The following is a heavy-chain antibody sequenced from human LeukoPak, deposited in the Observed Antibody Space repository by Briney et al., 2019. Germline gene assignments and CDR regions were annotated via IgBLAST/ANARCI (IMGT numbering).Heavy chain of an antibody. J-gene: IGHJ3*02. V-gene: IGHV4-34*01. CDR2: INHSGST. CDR3: ARVILRFLEWSSPHAFDI. CDR1: GGSFSGYY. D-gene: IGHD3-3*01. Sequence: PSETLSLTCAVYGGSFSGYYWSWIRQPPGKGLEWIGEINHSGSTSYNPSLKSRVTISVDTSKNQFSLKLSSVTAADTAVYYCARVILRFLEWSSPHAFDIWGQGTMVTVSS.